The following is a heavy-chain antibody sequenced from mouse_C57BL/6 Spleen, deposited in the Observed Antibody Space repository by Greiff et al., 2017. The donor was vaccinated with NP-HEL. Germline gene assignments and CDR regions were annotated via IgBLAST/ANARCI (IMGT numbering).Heavy chain of an antibody. CDR2: INPGSGGT. CDR1: GYAFTNYL. J-gene: IGHJ3*01. Sequence: VKLQESGAELVRPGTSVKVSCKASGYAFTNYLIEWVKQRPGQGLEWIGVINPGSGGTNYNEKFKGKATLTADKSSSTAYMQLSSLTSEDSAVYFCARDSFFAYWGQGTLVTVSA. CDR3: ARDSFFAY. V-gene: IGHV1-54*01.